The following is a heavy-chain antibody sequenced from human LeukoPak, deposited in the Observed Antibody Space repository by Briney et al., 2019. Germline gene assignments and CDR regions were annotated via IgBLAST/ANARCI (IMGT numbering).Heavy chain of an antibody. CDR3: ARVLYYYGSGSYRDPHYYYYMDV. D-gene: IGHD3-10*01. Sequence: SETLSLTCIVSGGSISSSIYYWSWIRQPPGKGLEWIGYIYYSGSTNYNPSLKSRVTISVDTSKNQFSLKLSSVTAADTAVYYCARVLYYYGSGSYRDPHYYYYMDVWGKGTTVTVSS. J-gene: IGHJ6*03. CDR2: IYYSGST. CDR1: GGSISSSIYY. V-gene: IGHV4-61*01.